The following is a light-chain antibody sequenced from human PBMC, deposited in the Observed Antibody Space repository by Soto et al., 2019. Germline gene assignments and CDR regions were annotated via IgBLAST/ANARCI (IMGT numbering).Light chain of an antibody. CDR3: QQYDRFPYT. CDR1: QNISNW. Sequence: DIQMTQSPSTLSASVGDTVTITFRASQNISNWLAWYQQKPGQAPKLLIHKASTLESGVPSRFSGSGSGTEFTLTISSLQPDDFATFYCQQYDRFPYTFGQGTKLEIK. J-gene: IGKJ2*01. V-gene: IGKV1-5*03. CDR2: KAS.